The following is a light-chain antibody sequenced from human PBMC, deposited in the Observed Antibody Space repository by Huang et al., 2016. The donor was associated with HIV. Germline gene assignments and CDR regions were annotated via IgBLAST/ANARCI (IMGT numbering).Light chain of an antibody. CDR3: QQRSNWLVT. J-gene: IGKJ5*01. Sequence: EIVLTQSPATLSLSPGERATLSCRASQSVGSYLAWYQQKPGQAPRLLIYDASNRATGIPARFSGSGSGIDFTLSISSLEPEDFALYYCQQRSNWLVTFGQGTRLEIK. V-gene: IGKV3-11*01. CDR2: DAS. CDR1: QSVGSY.